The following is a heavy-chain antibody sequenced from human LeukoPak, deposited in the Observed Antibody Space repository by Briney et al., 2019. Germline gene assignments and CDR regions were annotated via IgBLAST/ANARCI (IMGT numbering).Heavy chain of an antibody. V-gene: IGHV3-7*04. D-gene: IGHD3-10*01. J-gene: IGHJ4*02. Sequence: GGSLRLSCAASGFTFSNYWMSWVRQAPGKGLEWVANIKQDGSEKYYVDSVKGRFTIFRDNAKNSLYLQMNSLRAEDTAVYYCAGGGYYGSAYDYWGQGTLVTVPS. CDR2: IKQDGSEK. CDR1: GFTFSNYW. CDR3: AGGGYYGSAYDY.